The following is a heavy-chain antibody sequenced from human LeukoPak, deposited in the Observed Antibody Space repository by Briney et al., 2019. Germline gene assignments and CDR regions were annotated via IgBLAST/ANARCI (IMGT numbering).Heavy chain of an antibody. D-gene: IGHD6-13*01. CDR2: IYYSGST. Sequence: KPSETLSLTCTVSGGSISSYYWSWIRQPPGKGLEWIGYIYYSGSTNYNPSLKSRVTISVDTSKNQFSLKLSSVTAADTAVYYCARDDRYSSSWHGTFDYWGQGTLVTVSS. J-gene: IGHJ4*02. CDR3: ARDDRYSSSWHGTFDY. CDR1: GGSISSYY. V-gene: IGHV4-59*01.